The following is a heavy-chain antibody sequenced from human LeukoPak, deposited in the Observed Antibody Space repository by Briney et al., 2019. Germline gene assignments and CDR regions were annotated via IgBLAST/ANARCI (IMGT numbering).Heavy chain of an antibody. J-gene: IGHJ4*02. D-gene: IGHD1-26*01. CDR2: IYYSGST. Sequence: SETLSLTCAISGGSISHTLYYWAWIRQPPGKGLEWIGSIYYSGSTYYNPSLKSRVSVSVDTSKNQFSLKLSSVTAADTAVYYCARAIEVGAMTPFDYWGQGTLVTVSS. V-gene: IGHV4-39*07. CDR3: ARAIEVGAMTPFDY. CDR1: GGSISHTLYY.